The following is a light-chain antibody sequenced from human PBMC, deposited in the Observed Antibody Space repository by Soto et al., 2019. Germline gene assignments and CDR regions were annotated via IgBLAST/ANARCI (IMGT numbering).Light chain of an antibody. CDR3: QQYSIWRT. J-gene: IGKJ1*01. CDR1: ESVSTN. V-gene: IGKV3-15*01. CDR2: AAS. Sequence: IEMTKSPSTLSLARGEPAALSCRASESVSTNLAWYQQKAGQAPRLLIYAASTRATGIPARFSGSGSGTEFTLTISSLQSEDFAVYYCQQYSIWRTFGQGTKV.